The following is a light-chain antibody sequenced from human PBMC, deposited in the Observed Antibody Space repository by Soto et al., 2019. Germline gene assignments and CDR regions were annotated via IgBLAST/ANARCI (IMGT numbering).Light chain of an antibody. CDR1: QSVDSY. Sequence: EIVLTQSPATLSLSPGERATLSCRASQSVDSYLAWYQQKPGQAPRLLIYDASNRATGIPARFSGSGSGTDFTLTISSLEPEDFAVYYYQQRSDWPRTFGQGTKVEVK. CDR3: QQRSDWPRT. J-gene: IGKJ1*01. V-gene: IGKV3-11*01. CDR2: DAS.